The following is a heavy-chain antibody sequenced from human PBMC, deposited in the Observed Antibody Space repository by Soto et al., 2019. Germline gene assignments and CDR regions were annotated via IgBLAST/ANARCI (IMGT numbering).Heavy chain of an antibody. J-gene: IGHJ4*02. CDR1: GGSISSYY. CDR3: ASGGNLRLFNY. Sequence: SETLSLTCTVSGGSISSYYWSWIRQPPGKGLEWIGYIYYSGSTNYNPSLKSRVTISVDTSKNQFSLKLSSVTAADTAVYYCASGGNLRLFNYWGQGTLVTVSS. CDR2: IYYSGST. D-gene: IGHD5-12*01. V-gene: IGHV4-59*01.